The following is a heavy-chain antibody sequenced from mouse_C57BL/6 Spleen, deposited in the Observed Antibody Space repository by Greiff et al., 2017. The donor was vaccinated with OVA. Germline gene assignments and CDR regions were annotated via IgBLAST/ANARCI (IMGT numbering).Heavy chain of an antibody. D-gene: IGHD1-1*01. V-gene: IGHV1-72*01. CDR2: IDPNSGGT. CDR3: ARTGTVVPNWYFDV. J-gene: IGHJ1*03. CDR1: GYTFTSYW. Sequence: QVQLQQPGAELVKPGASVKLSCKASGYTFTSYWMHWVKQRPGRGLEWIGRIDPNSGGTKYNEKFKSKATLTVDKPSSTAYMQLSRLTSEDSAVYYCARTGTVVPNWYFDVWGTGTTVTVSS.